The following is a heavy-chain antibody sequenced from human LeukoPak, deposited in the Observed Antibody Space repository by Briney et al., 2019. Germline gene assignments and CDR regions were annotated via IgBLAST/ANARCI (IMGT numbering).Heavy chain of an antibody. Sequence: PGGSLRLSCAASGFTFSSYWMSWVRQAPGKGLEWVAFIRYDGSNKYYADSVKGRFTISRDNSKNTLYLQMNSLRAEDTAVYYCANGNDFWSGSSPGYMDVWGKGTTVTVSS. V-gene: IGHV3-30*02. CDR2: IRYDGSNK. J-gene: IGHJ6*03. D-gene: IGHD3-3*01. CDR3: ANGNDFWSGSSPGYMDV. CDR1: GFTFSSYW.